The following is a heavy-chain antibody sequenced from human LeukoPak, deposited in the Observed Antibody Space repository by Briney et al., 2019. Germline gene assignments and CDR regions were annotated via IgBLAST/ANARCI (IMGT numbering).Heavy chain of an antibody. CDR2: IYYSGST. D-gene: IGHD3-10*01. V-gene: IGHV4-39*07. Sequence: SETLSLTCTVSGGSISSYYWGWIRQPPGKGLEWIGSIYYSGSTYYNPSLKSRVTISVDTSKNQFSLKLSSVTAADTAVYYCAREPITMVRGVITYDAFDIWGQGTMVTVSS. CDR3: AREPITMVRGVITYDAFDI. CDR1: GGSISSYY. J-gene: IGHJ3*02.